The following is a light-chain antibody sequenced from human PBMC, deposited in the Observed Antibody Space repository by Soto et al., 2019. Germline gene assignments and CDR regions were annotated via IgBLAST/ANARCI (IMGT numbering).Light chain of an antibody. J-gene: IGKJ3*01. Sequence: EIVLTQSPGTLSLSTGERATLSCRASQSVSSSDLAWYQQKPGQAPRLLIYGASSRATRIPDRFSGSGSGTDFTLTISRLEPEDFAVYYCQQYGSSPLFTFGPGTKVDIK. CDR1: QSVSSSD. CDR2: GAS. V-gene: IGKV3-20*01. CDR3: QQYGSSPLFT.